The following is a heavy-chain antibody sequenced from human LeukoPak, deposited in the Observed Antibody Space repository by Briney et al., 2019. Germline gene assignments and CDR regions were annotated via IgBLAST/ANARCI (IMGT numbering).Heavy chain of an antibody. V-gene: IGHV1-69*13. CDR3: ARWDSSSRGASPNYYYYYMDV. CDR2: IIPIFGTA. Sequence: GASVKVSCKASGGTFSSYAISWVRQAPGQGLEWMGGIIPIFGTANYAQKFQGRVTITADESTSTAYMELSSLRSEDTAVYYCARWDSSSRGASPNYYYYYMDVWGKGTTVTVSS. D-gene: IGHD6-6*01. J-gene: IGHJ6*03. CDR1: GGTFSSYA.